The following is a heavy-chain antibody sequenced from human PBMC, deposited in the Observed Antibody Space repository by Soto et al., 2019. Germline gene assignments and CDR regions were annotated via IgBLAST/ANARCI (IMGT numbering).Heavy chain of an antibody. CDR2: FDPEDGET. D-gene: IGHD3-10*01. CDR1: GYTLTELS. J-gene: IGHJ4*02. CDR3: ATATMVRGVISH. V-gene: IGHV1-24*01. Sequence: ASVKVSCKVSGYTLTELSMHWVRQAPGKGLEWMGGFDPEDGETIYAQKFQGRVTMTEDTSTDTAYMELSSLRSEDTAVYYCATATMVRGVISHWGQGTLVTVSS.